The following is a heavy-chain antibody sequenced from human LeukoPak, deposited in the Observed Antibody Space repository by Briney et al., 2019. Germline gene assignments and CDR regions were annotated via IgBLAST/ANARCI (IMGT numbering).Heavy chain of an antibody. D-gene: IGHD4-17*01. CDR1: GFTFSSYS. Sequence: GGSLRLSCAASGFTFSSYSMHWVRQSPGKGLVWVSRINSDGSDTSYADSVKGRFTISRDNAKNTLYLQMNSLRAEDTAVYHCARVDYGDYVAAVDIWGQGTMVTVFS. V-gene: IGHV3-74*01. CDR2: INSDGSDT. J-gene: IGHJ3*02. CDR3: ARVDYGDYVAAVDI.